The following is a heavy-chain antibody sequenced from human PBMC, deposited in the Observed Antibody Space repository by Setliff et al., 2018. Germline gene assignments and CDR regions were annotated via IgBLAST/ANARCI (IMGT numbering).Heavy chain of an antibody. CDR2: IHYSGST. CDR3: ARDRSTVIRGVTSFFYYYMDV. Sequence: KPSETLSLTCTVSGGSINSGSYFWAWIRQPPGKGLEWIGSIHYSGSTYYNRSLNSRVIVSVDTSKNQFSLKLRSVTAADTAVYYCARDRSTVIRGVTSFFYYYMDVWGGGTTVTVSS. D-gene: IGHD3-10*01. CDR1: GGSINSGSYF. V-gene: IGHV4-39*07. J-gene: IGHJ6*03.